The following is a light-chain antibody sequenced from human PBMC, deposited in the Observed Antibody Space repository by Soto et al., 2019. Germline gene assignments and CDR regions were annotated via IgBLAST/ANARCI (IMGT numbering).Light chain of an antibody. CDR1: QSLLHSNGYNF. J-gene: IGKJ2*01. Sequence: DIVMTQSPLSLAVTPGESASISCRSSQSLLHSNGYNFLDWYLQKAGQSPRLLLYLGSNRASGVPDRFSGSGSGTDFTLTISRVEAEDVGVYYCMQALQTPPYTFGQGTKLEIK. CDR2: LGS. V-gene: IGKV2-28*01. CDR3: MQALQTPPYT.